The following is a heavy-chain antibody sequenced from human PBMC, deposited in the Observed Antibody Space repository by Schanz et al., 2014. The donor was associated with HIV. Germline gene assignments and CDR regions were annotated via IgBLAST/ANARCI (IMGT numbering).Heavy chain of an antibody. CDR3: AKTSITLGMDV. CDR2: ITGPGDTM. Sequence: VQLVESGGGLVKPGGSLSLSCVASGFTFGDHYMTWIRQAPGKGLEWVAHITGPGDTMYYADSVKGRFTISRVNSKNTLYLQMNSLRAEDTAIYSCAKTSITLGMDVWGQGTTVTVSS. J-gene: IGHJ6*02. D-gene: IGHD1-20*01. V-gene: IGHV3-11*01. CDR1: GFTFGDHY.